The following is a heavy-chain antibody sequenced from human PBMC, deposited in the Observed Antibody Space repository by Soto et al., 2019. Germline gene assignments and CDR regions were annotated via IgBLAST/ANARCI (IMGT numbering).Heavy chain of an antibody. CDR1: GDSMNNFY. V-gene: IGHV4-59*01. D-gene: IGHD6-13*01. CDR3: AKYRRTAAEGYTLDY. J-gene: IGHJ4*02. Sequence: PSETLSLTCTVSGDSMNNFYWSWIRQPPGKTLEWIGNIFYTGSTTYNPSLESRITMSVDTSKNQFSLRLSSVSAADTAVYFCAKYRRTAAEGYTLDYWGRGPLVTLSS. CDR2: IFYTGST.